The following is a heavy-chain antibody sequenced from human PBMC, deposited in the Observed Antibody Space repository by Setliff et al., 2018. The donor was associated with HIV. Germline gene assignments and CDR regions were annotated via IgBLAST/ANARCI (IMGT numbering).Heavy chain of an antibody. J-gene: IGHJ6*03. CDR2: IIPIFGTT. CDR3: ARDPDRVRGIYYYYMDV. V-gene: IGHV1-69*13. D-gene: IGHD6-13*01. Sequence: ASVKVSCKASGGTFSSYAISWVRQAPGQGLEWMGGIIPIFGTTNYAQKFQGRVTITADDSTSTAYMELTSLRSEDTAVYYCARDPDRVRGIYYYYMDVWGQGTTVTVSS. CDR1: GGTFSSYA.